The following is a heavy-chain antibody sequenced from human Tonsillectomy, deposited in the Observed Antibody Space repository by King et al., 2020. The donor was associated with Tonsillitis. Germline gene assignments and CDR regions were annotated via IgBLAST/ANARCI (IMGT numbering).Heavy chain of an antibody. CDR3: ARAQTISSSWYTH. CDR2: IYYSGST. CDR1: GGSISSYY. D-gene: IGHD6-13*01. Sequence: QLQESGPGLVKPSETLSLTCTVSGGSISSYYWSWIRQPPGKGLEWIGYIYYSGSTNYNPSLKSRVTISIDTSKNQFSLKLSSVTAADTAVYYCARAQTISSSWYTHWGQGTLVTVSS. J-gene: IGHJ4*02. V-gene: IGHV4-59*01.